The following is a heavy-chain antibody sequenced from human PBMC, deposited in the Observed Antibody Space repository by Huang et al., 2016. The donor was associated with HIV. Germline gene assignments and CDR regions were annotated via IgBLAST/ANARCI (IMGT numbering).Heavy chain of an antibody. J-gene: IGHJ4*02. CDR1: GGTFISYA. CDR3: VLRGKWRHSGEAGDFDY. Sequence: QVQLVQSGAEVKQPGSSVRVSCKASGGTFISYAMAWVRQAPGKGLEWMGGIIPMFGTLNYAQKFQGRVTITADESTKTAYMEMRGLGSGDTAVYYCVLRGKWRHSGEAGDFDYWGQGTLVTVS. V-gene: IGHV1-69*13. CDR2: IIPMFGTL. D-gene: IGHD2-21*01.